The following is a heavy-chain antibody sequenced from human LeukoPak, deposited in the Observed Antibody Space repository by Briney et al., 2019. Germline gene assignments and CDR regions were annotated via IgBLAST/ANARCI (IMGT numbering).Heavy chain of an antibody. Sequence: PGGSLRLSCAASGFTFSSYEMNWVRQAPGKGLEWVSYISSSGSTIYYADSVKGRFTISRDNAKNSLYLQMNSLRAEDTAVYYCARDLIAAAAYYYYGMDVWGQGTTVTVSS. CDR3: ARDLIAAAAYYYYGMDV. CDR1: GFTFSSYE. V-gene: IGHV3-48*03. D-gene: IGHD6-13*01. CDR2: ISSSGSTI. J-gene: IGHJ6*02.